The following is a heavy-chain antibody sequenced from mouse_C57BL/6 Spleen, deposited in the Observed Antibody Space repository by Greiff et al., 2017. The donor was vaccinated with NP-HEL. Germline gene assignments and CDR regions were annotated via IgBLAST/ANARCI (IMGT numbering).Heavy chain of an antibody. D-gene: IGHD1-1*01. CDR1: GYTFTGYW. CDR2: IHPNSGST. V-gene: IGHV1-64*01. Sequence: QVQLQQPGAELVKPGASVKLSCKASGYTFTGYWMHWVKQRPGQGLEWIGMIHPNSGSTNYNEKFKSKATLTVDKSSSTAYMQLSSLTSEDYAVYYCARELLRHYPMDYWGQGTSVTVSS. J-gene: IGHJ4*01. CDR3: ARELLRHYPMDY.